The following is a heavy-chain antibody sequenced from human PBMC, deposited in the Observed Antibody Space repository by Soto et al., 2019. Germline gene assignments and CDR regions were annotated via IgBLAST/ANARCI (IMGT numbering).Heavy chain of an antibody. CDR2: IYYSGST. J-gene: IGHJ3*02. CDR1: GGSISSYY. CDR3: ARVVLRSWKSGGAFDI. Sequence: SETLSLTCTVSGGSISSYYWSWIRQPPGKGLEWIGYIYYSGSTNYNPSLKSRVTISVDTSKNQFSLKLSSVTAADTAVYYCARVVLRSWKSGGAFDIWGQGXMVTVSS. V-gene: IGHV4-59*01. D-gene: IGHD4-17*01.